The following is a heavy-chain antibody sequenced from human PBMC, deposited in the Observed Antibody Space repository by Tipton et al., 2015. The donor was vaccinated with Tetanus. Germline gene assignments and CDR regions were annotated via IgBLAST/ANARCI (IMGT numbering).Heavy chain of an antibody. J-gene: IGHJ4*02. V-gene: IGHV4-39*01. Sequence: TLSLTCTVSGGSISRTSYYWDWIRQPPGMGLEWIGSISYSGSAYYNPSLQSRATISVDTSKNQFSLRLTSVTATETAVYYCARRSYNSGWYCFDYWGQGTLVTVSS. CDR3: ARRSYNSGWYCFDY. D-gene: IGHD6-19*01. CDR2: ISYSGSA. CDR1: GGSISRTSYY.